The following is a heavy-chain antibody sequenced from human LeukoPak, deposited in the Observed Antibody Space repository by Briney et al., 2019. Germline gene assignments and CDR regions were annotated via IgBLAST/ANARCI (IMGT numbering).Heavy chain of an antibody. Sequence: PGGSLRLSCAASGFAFSSHYMNWVRQAPGKGLEWVANIKPDGSDENYVDSVRGRFTISRDNAKNSVYLQMNSLRADDTALYYCVRGHYADYTSQGTLVTVSS. V-gene: IGHV3-7*01. CDR2: IKPDGSDE. CDR1: GFAFSSHY. J-gene: IGHJ4*02. CDR3: VRGHYADY.